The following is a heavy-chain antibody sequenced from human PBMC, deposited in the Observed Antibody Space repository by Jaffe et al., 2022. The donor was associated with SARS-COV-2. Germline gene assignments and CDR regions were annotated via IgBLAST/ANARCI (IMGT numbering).Heavy chain of an antibody. Sequence: EVQLVESGGGLVQPGRSLRLSCAASGFTFDDYAMHWVRQAPGKGLEWVSGISWNSGSIGYADSVKGRFTISRDNAKNSLYLQMNSLRAEDTALYYCAKGKGPGVATINDYWGQGTLVTVSS. CDR1: GFTFDDYA. CDR3: AKGKGPGVATINDY. J-gene: IGHJ4*02. V-gene: IGHV3-9*01. CDR2: ISWNSGSI. D-gene: IGHD5-12*01.